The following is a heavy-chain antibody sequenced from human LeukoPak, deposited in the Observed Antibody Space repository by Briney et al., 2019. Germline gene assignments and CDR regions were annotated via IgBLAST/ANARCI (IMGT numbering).Heavy chain of an antibody. CDR3: ARDLSTSSNWELDC. D-gene: IGHD1-1*01. Sequence: ASVKVSCKASGYTFSDYYTHWVRQAPGQGLEWMGWINPNSGGTRYAQQFQGRVTMTRDTSIGTVYMELSTLRSDDTAVYYCARDLSTSSNWELDCWGQGTLVTVSS. J-gene: IGHJ4*02. V-gene: IGHV1-2*02. CDR1: GYTFSDYY. CDR2: INPNSGGT.